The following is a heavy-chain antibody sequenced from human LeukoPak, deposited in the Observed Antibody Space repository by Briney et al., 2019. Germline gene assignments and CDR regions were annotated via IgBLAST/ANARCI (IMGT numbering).Heavy chain of an antibody. CDR3: AKPNYYDSGGYRIDY. Sequence: GGSLRLSCAASGFTFSSYAMSWVRQAPGKGLEWVSAISGSGGSTYYADSVKGRFTISRDNSKNTLYLQMNSLRAEDTAVYYCAKPNYYDSGGYRIDYWGQGTLVTVSS. D-gene: IGHD3-22*01. CDR1: GFTFSSYA. J-gene: IGHJ4*02. V-gene: IGHV3-23*01. CDR2: ISGSGGST.